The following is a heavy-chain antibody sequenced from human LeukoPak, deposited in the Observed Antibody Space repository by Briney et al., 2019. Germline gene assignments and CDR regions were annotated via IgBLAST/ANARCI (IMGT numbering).Heavy chain of an antibody. J-gene: IGHJ4*02. CDR1: GGSISSGGYY. D-gene: IGHD1-26*01. CDR3: ARDSPREVGATRLDY. V-gene: IGHV4-30-2*01. CDR2: IYHSGST. Sequence: PSETLSLTCTVSGGSISSGGYYWSWIRQPPGKGLEWIGYIYHSGSTYYNPSLKSRVTISVDRSKNQFSLKLSSVTAADTAVYYCARDSPREVGATRLDYWGQGTLVTVSS.